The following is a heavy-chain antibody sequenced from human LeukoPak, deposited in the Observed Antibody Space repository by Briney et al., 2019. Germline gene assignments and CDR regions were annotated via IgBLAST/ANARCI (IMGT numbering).Heavy chain of an antibody. Sequence: SVKVSCKASGGTFSSHAISWVRQAPGQGLEWMGRIIPILGIANYAQKFQGRVTITADKSTSTAYMELSSLRSEDTAVYYCARVLAAAGTKEGDYWGQGTLVTVSS. CDR3: ARVLAAAGTKEGDY. D-gene: IGHD6-13*01. V-gene: IGHV1-69*04. CDR2: IIPILGIA. J-gene: IGHJ4*02. CDR1: GGTFSSHA.